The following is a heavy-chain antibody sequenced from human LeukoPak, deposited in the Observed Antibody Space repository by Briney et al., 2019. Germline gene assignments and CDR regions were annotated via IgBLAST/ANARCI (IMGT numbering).Heavy chain of an antibody. CDR2: INPNSGGT. V-gene: IGHV1-2*02. D-gene: IGHD5-18*01. CDR1: GYTFTGYY. J-gene: IGHJ4*02. Sequence: ASVKVSCKASGYTFTGYYMHWVRQAPGQGLEWMGWINPNSGGTNYAQKFQGRVTMTRDTSISTAYMELSRLRSDDTAVYYCARQSVDTAMVTIDYWGQGTLVTVSS. CDR3: ARQSVDTAMVTIDY.